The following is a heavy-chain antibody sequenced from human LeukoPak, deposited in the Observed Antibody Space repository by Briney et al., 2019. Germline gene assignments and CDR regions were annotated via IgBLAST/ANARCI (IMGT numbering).Heavy chain of an antibody. CDR3: ARSDTIFGVTYFDY. V-gene: IGHV4-38-2*01. J-gene: IGHJ4*02. CDR2: ISHSWTT. Sequence: SETLSLTCAVSGYSISSGYYWGWIRQPPGKGVEGIGSISHSWTTSYNPSLKSRVPISVATSKNQFSLQLSSVTAADTAVYYCARSDTIFGVTYFDYWGQGTLVTVSS. CDR1: GYSISSGYY. D-gene: IGHD3-3*01.